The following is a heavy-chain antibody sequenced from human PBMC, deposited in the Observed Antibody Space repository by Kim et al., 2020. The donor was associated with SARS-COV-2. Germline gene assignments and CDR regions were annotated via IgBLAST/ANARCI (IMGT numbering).Heavy chain of an antibody. D-gene: IGHD6-13*01. Sequence: ASVKVSCKASGYTFTGYYMHWVRQAPGQGLEWMGWINPNSGGTNYAQKFQGWVTMTRDTSISTAYMELSRLRSDDTAVYYCARSRIAALGWFDPWGQGTLVTVSS. CDR2: INPNSGGT. CDR3: ARSRIAALGWFDP. V-gene: IGHV1-2*04. CDR1: GYTFTGYY. J-gene: IGHJ5*02.